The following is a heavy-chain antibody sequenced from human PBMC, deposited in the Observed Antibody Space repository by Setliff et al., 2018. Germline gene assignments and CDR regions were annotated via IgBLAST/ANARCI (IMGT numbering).Heavy chain of an antibody. J-gene: IGHJ5*02. CDR3: ARAP. CDR2: VNPSGGKT. V-gene: IGHV1-46*01. CDR1: GYGFTSHY. Sequence: ASVKVSCKTSGYGFTSHYFHWLRQAPGQGLEWMGIVNPSGGKTTLSQKFQGRVSMTADASTATVYMELHSLTSEDTAIYYCARAPWGQGTLVTVSS.